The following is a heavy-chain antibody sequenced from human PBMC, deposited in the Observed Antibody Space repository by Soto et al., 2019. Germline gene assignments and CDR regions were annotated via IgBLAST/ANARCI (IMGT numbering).Heavy chain of an antibody. CDR1: GGSISSSSYY. Sequence: PSETLSLTCTVSGGSISSSSYYWGWIRQPPGKGLEWIGSIYYSGSTYYNPSLKSRVTISVDTSKNQFSLKLSSVTAADTAVYYCARFRIAVGYFDYWGQGTLVTVSS. V-gene: IGHV4-39*01. D-gene: IGHD6-19*01. CDR3: ARFRIAVGYFDY. CDR2: IYYSGST. J-gene: IGHJ4*02.